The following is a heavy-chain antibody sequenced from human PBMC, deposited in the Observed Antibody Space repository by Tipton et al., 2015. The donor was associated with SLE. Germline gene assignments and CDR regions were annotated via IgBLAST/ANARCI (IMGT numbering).Heavy chain of an antibody. D-gene: IGHD2-15*01. Sequence: GLVKPSETLSLTCAVYGGSFSGYYWSWIRQPPGKGLEWIGEINHSGSTNYNPSLKSRVTISVDTSKNQFSLKLTSVTGADTALYYCAREGWSLRGFYFDYWGQGTLVTVSS. CDR1: GGSFSGYY. V-gene: IGHV4-34*01. CDR2: INHSGST. CDR3: AREGWSLRGFYFDY. J-gene: IGHJ4*02.